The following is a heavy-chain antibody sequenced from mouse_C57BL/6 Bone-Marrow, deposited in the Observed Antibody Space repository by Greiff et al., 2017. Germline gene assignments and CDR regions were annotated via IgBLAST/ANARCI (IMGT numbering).Heavy chain of an antibody. Sequence: QVQLQQSGPELVKPGASVKISCKASGYAFSSSWMNWVKQRPGTGLEWIGRVYPGDGDTNYNGTFKGKATLTADKSSSTAYMQLSSLTSEASAVYFCARGGYYWGQGTTLTVSS. CDR1: GYAFSSSW. J-gene: IGHJ2*01. CDR3: ARGGYY. V-gene: IGHV1-82*01. CDR2: VYPGDGDT.